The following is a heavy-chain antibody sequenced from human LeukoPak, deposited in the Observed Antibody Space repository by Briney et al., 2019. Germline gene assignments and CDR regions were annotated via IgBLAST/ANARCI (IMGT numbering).Heavy chain of an antibody. D-gene: IGHD2/OR15-2a*01. CDR2: INHSGST. CDR1: GGSFSGYY. CDR3: ARGILPDV. J-gene: IGHJ6*02. Sequence: PSETLSLTCAVYGGSFSGYYWSWIRRPPGKGLEWIGEINHSGSTNYNPSLKSRVTISVDTSKNQFSLKLSSVTAADTAVYYCARGILPDVWGQGTTVTVSS. V-gene: IGHV4-34*01.